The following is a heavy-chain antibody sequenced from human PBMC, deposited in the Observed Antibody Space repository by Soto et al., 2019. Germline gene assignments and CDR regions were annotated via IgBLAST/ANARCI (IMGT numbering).Heavy chain of an antibody. CDR1: GFTFSSYW. CDR2: IAGDGIGT. CDR3: VRVPPRELWLFDY. J-gene: IGHJ4*02. V-gene: IGHV3-74*01. D-gene: IGHD1-7*01. Sequence: GGSLRLSCAASGFTFSSYWMHWVRQAPGKGLVWVSRIAGDGIGTDYADSVQGRFTISRDNAKNTLYLQMNSLRVEDTAMYYCVRVPPRELWLFDYWGQGALGTVSS.